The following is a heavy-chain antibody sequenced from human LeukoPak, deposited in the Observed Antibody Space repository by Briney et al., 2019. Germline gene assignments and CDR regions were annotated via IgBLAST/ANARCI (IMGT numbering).Heavy chain of an antibody. CDR2: ISSSGSTI. V-gene: IGHV3-48*03. Sequence: GGSPRLSCAASGFTFSSYEMNWVRQAPGKGLEWVSYISSSGSTIYYADSVKGRFTISRDNAKNSLYLQMNSLRAEDTAVYYCASTYCSSTSCQKDYWGQGTLVTVSS. CDR1: GFTFSSYE. D-gene: IGHD2-2*01. CDR3: ASTYCSSTSCQKDY. J-gene: IGHJ4*02.